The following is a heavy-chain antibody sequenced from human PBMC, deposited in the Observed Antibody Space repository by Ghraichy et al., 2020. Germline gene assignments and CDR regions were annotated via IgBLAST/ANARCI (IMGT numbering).Heavy chain of an antibody. CDR1: GFTFSSYA. CDR3: AKDVISGYYGYYYGMDV. Sequence: GGSLRLSCAASGFTFSSYAMSWVRQAPGKGLEWVSAISGSGGSTYYADSVKGRFTISRDNSKNTLYLQMNSLRAEDTAVYYCAKDVISGYYGYYYGMDVWGQGTTVTVSS. CDR2: ISGSGGST. J-gene: IGHJ6*02. D-gene: IGHD3-3*01. V-gene: IGHV3-23*01.